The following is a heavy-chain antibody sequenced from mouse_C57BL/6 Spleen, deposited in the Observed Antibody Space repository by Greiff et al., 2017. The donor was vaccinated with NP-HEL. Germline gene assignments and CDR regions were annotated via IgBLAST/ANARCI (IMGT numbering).Heavy chain of an antibody. V-gene: IGHV7-3*01. CDR2: IRNKANGYTT. Sequence: EVMLVESGGGLVQPGGSLSLSCAASGFTFTDYYMSWVRQPPGKALEWLGFIRNKANGYTTEYSASVKGRFTIYRDNSQSILYLQMNALRAEDSATYYCARDENYDYPTWLAYWGQGTLVTVSA. D-gene: IGHD2-4*01. CDR3: ARDENYDYPTWLAY. J-gene: IGHJ3*01. CDR1: GFTFTDYY.